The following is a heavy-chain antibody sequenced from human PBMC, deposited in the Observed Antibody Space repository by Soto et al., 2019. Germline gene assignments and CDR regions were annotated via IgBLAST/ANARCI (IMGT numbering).Heavy chain of an antibody. CDR2: INQDGSEK. V-gene: IGHV3-7*01. Sequence: PGGSLRLSCAASGVIFSTYWMSWVRQAPGKGLEWVANINQDGSEKYYVDSVKGRFTISRDNAKNSLYLQMNSLRAEDTAVYYCARDRRDDVVAATNFDFWGQGTLVTVSS. D-gene: IGHD2-15*01. J-gene: IGHJ4*02. CDR3: ARDRRDDVVAATNFDF. CDR1: GVIFSTYW.